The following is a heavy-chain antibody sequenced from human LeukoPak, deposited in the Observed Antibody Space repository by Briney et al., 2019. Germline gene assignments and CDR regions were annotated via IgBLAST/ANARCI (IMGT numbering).Heavy chain of an antibody. V-gene: IGHV3-7*01. J-gene: IGHJ4*02. D-gene: IGHD3-3*01. Sequence: PGGSLRLSCAASGFTFSGYWMSWVRQAPGKGLEWVANIKQEGSEKYYVDSVKGRFTISRDNAKNSLYLQMNSLRVEDTAVYYCARDRSTDFWSGYYTNYFDYWGQGTLVTVSS. CDR2: IKQEGSEK. CDR1: GFTFSGYW. CDR3: ARDRSTDFWSGYYTNYFDY.